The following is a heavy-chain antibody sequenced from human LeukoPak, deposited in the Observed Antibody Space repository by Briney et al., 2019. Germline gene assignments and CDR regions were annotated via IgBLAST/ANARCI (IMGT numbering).Heavy chain of an antibody. CDR1: GGSFSGYY. D-gene: IGHD1-7*01. Sequence: SETLSLTCAVYGGSFSGYYWSWIRQPPGKGLEWIGEINHSGGTNYNPSLKSRVTISVDTSKNQFSLKLSSVTAADTAVYYCARGEDNWNYGDAFDIWGQGTMVTVSS. CDR2: INHSGGT. V-gene: IGHV4-34*01. J-gene: IGHJ3*02. CDR3: ARGEDNWNYGDAFDI.